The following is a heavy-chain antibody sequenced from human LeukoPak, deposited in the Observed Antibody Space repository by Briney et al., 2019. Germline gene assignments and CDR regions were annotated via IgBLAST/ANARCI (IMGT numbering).Heavy chain of an antibody. CDR3: ASATGGSDAFNI. CDR1: GGSISSYY. Sequence: PSETLSLTCSVSGGSISSYYWSWLRQPPGKGLQWIGYISNTGTTNYNPSLKSRVTISLDTSKNQFSLRLNSVTAADTAVYYCASATGGSDAFNIWGQGTMVTVSS. D-gene: IGHD4-23*01. V-gene: IGHV4-59*01. J-gene: IGHJ3*02. CDR2: ISNTGTT.